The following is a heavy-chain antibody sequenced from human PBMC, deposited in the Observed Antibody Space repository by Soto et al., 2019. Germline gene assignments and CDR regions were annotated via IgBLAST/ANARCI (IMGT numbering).Heavy chain of an antibody. Sequence: QVQLVQSGAEVKKPGASVKVSCKASGYTFTSYGISWVRQAPGQGLEWMGWISAYNGKTNYAQKIQGRVTMTTDTPTGTAYMMLRSVRSFQAEMDGCARGSSFCFYGIEGWGPGTTGTGSS. CDR2: ISAYNGKT. V-gene: IGHV1-18*01. J-gene: IGHJ6*02. D-gene: IGHD6-6*01. CDR1: GYTFTSYG. CDR3: ARGSSFCFYGIEG.